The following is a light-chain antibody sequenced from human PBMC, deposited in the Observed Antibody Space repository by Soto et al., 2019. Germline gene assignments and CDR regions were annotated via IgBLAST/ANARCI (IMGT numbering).Light chain of an antibody. CDR3: QSFDRTTQV. CDR1: SGGIATNY. V-gene: IGLV6-57*04. J-gene: IGLJ2*01. CDR2: KDN. Sequence: LTQPHSVSESPGKTVTISCTRSSGGIATNYVQWYQQRPGSGPTTLIYKDNQRPSGVPDRFSGSIDSSSNSASLTITGLKPEDEADYYCQSFDRTTQVFGGGTKLTVL.